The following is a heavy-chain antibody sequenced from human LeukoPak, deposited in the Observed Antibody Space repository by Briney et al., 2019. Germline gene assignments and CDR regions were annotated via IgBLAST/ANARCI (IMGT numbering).Heavy chain of an antibody. V-gene: IGHV1-69*06. Sequence: GASVKVSCKASGCTFSSYAISWVRQAPGQGLEWMGGIIPIFGTANYAQKFQGRVTITADKSTSTAYMELSSLRSEDTAVYYCARDIVGATYDYWGQGTLVTVSS. J-gene: IGHJ4*02. CDR3: ARDIVGATYDY. CDR1: GCTFSSYA. CDR2: IIPIFGTA. D-gene: IGHD1-26*01.